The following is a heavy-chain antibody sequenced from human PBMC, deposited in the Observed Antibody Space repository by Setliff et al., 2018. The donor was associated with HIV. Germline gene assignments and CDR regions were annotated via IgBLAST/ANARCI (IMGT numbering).Heavy chain of an antibody. CDR3: VGSSGWYIHFDY. CDR1: GGTFSNYA. CDR2: VIPIFGIA. V-gene: IGHV1-69*10. J-gene: IGHJ4*02. D-gene: IGHD6-19*01. Sequence: SVKVSCKASGGTFSNYAISWVRQAPGQGLEWMGGVIPIFGIANYAQKFQGRVTITADKSTSTAYMELSSLRSEDTAVYYCVGSSGWYIHFDYWGQGTLVTVSS.